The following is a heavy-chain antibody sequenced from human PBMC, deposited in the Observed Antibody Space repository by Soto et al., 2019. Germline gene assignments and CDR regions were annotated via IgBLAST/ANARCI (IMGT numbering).Heavy chain of an antibody. CDR3: TTDSYSTIIIVRFDY. J-gene: IGHJ4*01. V-gene: IGHV3-48*04. D-gene: IGHD3-22*01. CDR1: GFTFGSYS. Sequence: GGSLRLSCAASGFTFGSYSMNWVRQAPGKGLEWVSYISSSSSTIYYADSVKGRFAISRDDSNNMVYLQMNSLKIEDTAVYYCTTDSYSTIIIVRFDYWGHGTLVTVSS. CDR2: ISSSSSTI.